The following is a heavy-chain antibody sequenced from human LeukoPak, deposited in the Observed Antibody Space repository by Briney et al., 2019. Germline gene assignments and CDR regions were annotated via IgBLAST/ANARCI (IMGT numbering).Heavy chain of an antibody. CDR2: IYSDDST. J-gene: IGHJ5*02. Sequence: GGSLRLSCAASGFTVSSNYMSWVRQAPGKGLEWVSAIYSDDSTYYADSVKGRFTISRDNSKNTLYLQMNSLRAEDTALYYCAKEPHSSSWYGWYDPWGQGTLVTVSS. CDR3: AKEPHSSSWYGWYDP. V-gene: IGHV3-53*05. CDR1: GFTVSSNY. D-gene: IGHD6-13*01.